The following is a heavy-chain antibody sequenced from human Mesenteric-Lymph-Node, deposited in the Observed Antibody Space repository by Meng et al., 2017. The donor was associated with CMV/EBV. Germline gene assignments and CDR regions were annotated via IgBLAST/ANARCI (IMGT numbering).Heavy chain of an antibody. J-gene: IGHJ6*02. CDR1: GFTFSSYW. CDR2: IKQDGSEK. V-gene: IGHV3-7*01. Sequence: GESLKISCAASGFTFSSYWMSWVRQAPGKGLEWVANIKQDGSEKYYVDSVKGRFTISRDNAKNSLYLQMNSLRAEDTAVYYCARDPQIAARPPYYYYYGMDVWGQGTTVTVSS. CDR3: ARDPQIAARPPYYYYYGMDV. D-gene: IGHD6-6*01.